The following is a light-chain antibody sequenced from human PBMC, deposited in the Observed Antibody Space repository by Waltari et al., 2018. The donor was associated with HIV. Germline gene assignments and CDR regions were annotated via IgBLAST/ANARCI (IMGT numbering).Light chain of an antibody. Sequence: EIPISPSPATLSCSPGIQTTLSCRASQNVNQRLAWYQQKLGQPPKLLIYDTSTRAPGIPARFSGSGSGTEFTLTISSLQSEDFAVYYCQQYTYWPLTFGGGTKVEIK. CDR1: QNVNQR. CDR3: QQYTYWPLT. J-gene: IGKJ4*01. V-gene: IGKV3-15*01. CDR2: DTS.